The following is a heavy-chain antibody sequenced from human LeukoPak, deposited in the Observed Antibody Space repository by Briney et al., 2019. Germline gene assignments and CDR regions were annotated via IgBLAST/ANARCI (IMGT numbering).Heavy chain of an antibody. D-gene: IGHD6-19*01. CDR3: AREKGYSSGWYDY. CDR2: IIPIFGTA. V-gene: IGHV1-69*06. J-gene: IGHJ4*02. Sequence: SVKVSCKASGGTFISYAISWVRQAPGQGLEWMGGIIPIFGTANYAQKFQGRVTITADKSTSTAYMELSSLRSEDTAVYYCAREKGYSSGWYDYWGQGTLVTVSS. CDR1: GGTFISYA.